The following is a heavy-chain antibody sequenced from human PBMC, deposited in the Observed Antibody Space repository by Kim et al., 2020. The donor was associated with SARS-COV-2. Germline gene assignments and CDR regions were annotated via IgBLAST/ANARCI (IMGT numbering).Heavy chain of an antibody. CDR1: GFTFSDYS. CDR2: ITSSSSYT. CDR3: ARDYYDSSGYSGYYYGMDV. V-gene: IGHV3-11*06. Sequence: GGSLRLSCAASGFTFSDYSMSWIRQAPGKGLEWVSYITSSSSYTYYADSLKGRFTISRDNAKNSLYLQMNSLRAEDTAVYYCARDYYDSSGYSGYYYGMDVWGQGTTVTVSS. J-gene: IGHJ6*02. D-gene: IGHD3-22*01.